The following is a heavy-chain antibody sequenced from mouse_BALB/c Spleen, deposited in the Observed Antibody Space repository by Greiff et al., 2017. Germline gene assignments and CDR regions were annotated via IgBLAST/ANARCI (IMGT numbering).Heavy chain of an antibody. V-gene: IGHV10-1*02. CDR1: GFTFNTYA. CDR2: IRSKSNNYAT. Sequence: EVQGVESGGGLVQPNGSLKLSCAASGFTFNTYAMNWVRQAPGKGLEWVARIRSKSNNYATYYADSVKDRFTISRDDSQSMLYLQMNNLKTEDTAMYYCVRHNYYGGNYYAMDYWGQGTSVTVSS. D-gene: IGHD1-1*01. CDR3: VRHNYYGGNYYAMDY. J-gene: IGHJ4*01.